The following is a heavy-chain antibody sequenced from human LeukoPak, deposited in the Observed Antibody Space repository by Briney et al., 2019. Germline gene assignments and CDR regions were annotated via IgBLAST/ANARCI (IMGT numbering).Heavy chain of an antibody. V-gene: IGHV4-4*07. CDR1: GGSISSYY. J-gene: IGHJ6*02. D-gene: IGHD6-6*01. CDR3: ARAAYSSSYYYYGMDV. Sequence: SETLSPTCTVSGGSISSYYWSWIRQPAGKGLEWIGRIYTSGSTNYNPSLKSRVTMSVDTSKNQFSLKLSSVTAADTAVYYCARAAYSSSYYYYGMDVWGQGTTVTVSS. CDR2: IYTSGST.